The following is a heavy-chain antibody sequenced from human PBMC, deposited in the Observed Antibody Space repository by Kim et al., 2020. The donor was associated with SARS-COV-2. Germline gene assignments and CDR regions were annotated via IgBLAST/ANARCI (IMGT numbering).Heavy chain of an antibody. CDR1: GFTFSSYS. J-gene: IGHJ6*02. Sequence: GGSLRLSCAASGFTFSSYSMNWVRQAPGKGLEWVSYISSSSSTIYYADSVKGRFTISRDNAKNSLYLQMNSLRAEDTAVYYCASRIGYGDYYYYGMDVWGQGTTVTVSS. CDR2: ISSSSSTI. D-gene: IGHD4-17*01. V-gene: IGHV3-48*04. CDR3: ASRIGYGDYYYYGMDV.